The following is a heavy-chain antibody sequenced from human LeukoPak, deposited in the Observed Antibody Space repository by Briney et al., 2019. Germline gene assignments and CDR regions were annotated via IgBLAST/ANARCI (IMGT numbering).Heavy chain of an antibody. CDR1: GGSISSYY. J-gene: IGHJ4*02. CDR3: ARGPYYDSSGYYYVPLYFDY. V-gene: IGHV3-7*01. CDR2: IKQDGSEK. D-gene: IGHD3-22*01. Sequence: PSETLSLTCTVSGGSISSYYWSWIRQPPGKGLEWVANIKQDGSEKYYVDSVKGRFTISRDNAKNSLYLQMNSLRAEDTAVYYCARGPYYDSSGYYYVPLYFDYWGQGTLVTVSS.